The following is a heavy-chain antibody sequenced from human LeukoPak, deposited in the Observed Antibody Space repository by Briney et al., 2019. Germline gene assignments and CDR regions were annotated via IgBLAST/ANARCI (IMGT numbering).Heavy chain of an antibody. CDR2: IYPGDSDT. D-gene: IGHD2-2*01. V-gene: IGHV5-51*01. CDR3: ARHSSQDIVVVPAAWWIDY. CDR1: GYSFTSYW. J-gene: IGHJ4*02. Sequence: GEALQISCKGSGYSFTSYWIGWGRQMPGKGLEWTGIIYPGDSDTRYSPSFQGQVTISADKSISTAYLQWSSLKASDTAMYYCARHSSQDIVVVPAAWWIDYWGQGTLVTVSS.